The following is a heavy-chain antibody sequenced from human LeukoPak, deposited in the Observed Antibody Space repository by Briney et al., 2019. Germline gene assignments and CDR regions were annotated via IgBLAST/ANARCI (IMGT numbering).Heavy chain of an antibody. V-gene: IGHV4-4*07. CDR1: ARSIGSYS. CDR2: IYCSGNS. CDR3: ARDFLGCDNASDM. J-gene: IGHJ3*02. Sequence: PSETLSLTRAVAARSIGSYSTGWIRQSPGKGLEWIGHIYCSGNSNCNPSLKSRATMSVDTSKNQFSLKLSSVSAADTAVYYCARDFLGCDNASDMWGQGTMVTVSS. D-gene: IGHD3/OR15-3a*01.